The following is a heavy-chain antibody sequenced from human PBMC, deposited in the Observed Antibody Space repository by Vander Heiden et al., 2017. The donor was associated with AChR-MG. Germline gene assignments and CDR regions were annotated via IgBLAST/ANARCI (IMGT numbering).Heavy chain of an antibody. CDR2: IWYDGSNK. V-gene: IGHV3-33*01. Sequence: QVQLVESGGGVVQPGRSLRPSCAASGFTFSSYGMHWVRQAPGKGLEWVAVIWYDGSNKYYADSVKGRFTISRDNSKNTLYLQMNSLRAEDTAVYYCAREDDAFDIWGQGTMVTVSS. CDR1: GFTFSSYG. J-gene: IGHJ3*02. CDR3: AREDDAFDI.